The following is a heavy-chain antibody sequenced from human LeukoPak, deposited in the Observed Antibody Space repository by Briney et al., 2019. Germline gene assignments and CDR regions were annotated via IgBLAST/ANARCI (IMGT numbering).Heavy chain of an antibody. CDR3: AKNAATVTKGYYYYYMDV. D-gene: IGHD4-11*01. CDR2: ISGSGGTT. CDR1: GFTFSSYV. V-gene: IGHV3-23*01. Sequence: PGGSLRLSCAVSGFTFSSYVMSWVRQAPGKGLEWVSDISGSGGTTYYADSVKGRFTISRDNSNNTLYLQMNSLRAEDTAVYYCAKNAATVTKGYYYYYMDVWGKGTTVTVSS. J-gene: IGHJ6*03.